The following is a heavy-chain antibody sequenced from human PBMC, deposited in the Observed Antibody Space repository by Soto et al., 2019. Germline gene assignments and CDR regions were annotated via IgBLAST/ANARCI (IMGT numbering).Heavy chain of an antibody. CDR3: AHRRVERYCYY. CDR2: IYWDDDK. D-gene: IGHD1-1*01. CDR1: GFSLSNSGLG. J-gene: IGHJ4*02. Sequence: HITLKESGPTLMKPTQTLTLTCTFSGFSLSNSGLGVGWIRQPPGKYLEWLALIYWDDDKRYSPSLKSRRTITNDTSKNQVVLTLTNMYPVDTSTYYCAHRRVERYCYYWGQGTLVTVSA. V-gene: IGHV2-5*02.